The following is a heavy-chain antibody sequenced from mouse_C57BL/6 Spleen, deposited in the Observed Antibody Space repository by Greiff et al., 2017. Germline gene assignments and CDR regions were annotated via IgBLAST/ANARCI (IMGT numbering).Heavy chain of an antibody. CDR1: GFSLTSYG. CDR3: ASGSNYGAFAY. CDR2: IWGVGST. Sequence: QVQLKESGPGLVAPSQSLSITCTVSGFSLTSYGVDWVRQSPGKGLEWLGVIWGVGSTNYNSALKSRLSISKDNSKSQVFLKMNRLQTDDTAMYYCASGSNYGAFAYWGQGTLVTVSA. V-gene: IGHV2-6*01. J-gene: IGHJ3*01. D-gene: IGHD2-5*01.